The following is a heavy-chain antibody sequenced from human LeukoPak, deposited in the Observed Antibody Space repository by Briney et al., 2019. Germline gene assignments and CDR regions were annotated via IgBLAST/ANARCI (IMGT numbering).Heavy chain of an antibody. CDR3: TTDYLQTPTGYDTADY. Sequence: PGGSLRLSCADSGFTFSNAWMSWVRQAPGKGLECVGRIKSKTDGGTTDYAASVKGRFTISRDDSKNTLYLQMNSLKTEDTAVYYCTTDYLQTPTGYDTADYWGQGTLVTVSS. D-gene: IGHD3-22*01. V-gene: IGHV3-15*01. CDR1: GFTFSNAW. CDR2: IKSKTDGGTT. J-gene: IGHJ4*02.